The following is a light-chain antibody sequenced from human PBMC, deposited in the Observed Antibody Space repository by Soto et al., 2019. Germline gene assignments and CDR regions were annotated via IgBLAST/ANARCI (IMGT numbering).Light chain of an antibody. CDR1: SSDVGGYNY. J-gene: IGLJ2*01. Sequence: QSALTQPASVSGSPGQSITISCTGTSSDVGGYNYVSWYQQHPGKAPKLMIYDVSNRPSGVSNRFSGSNAANTTTLAISGLEADDEPDYYCCSYTGSSTYVVFGGGTKLTVL. V-gene: IGLV2-14*01. CDR3: CSYTGSSTYVV. CDR2: DVS.